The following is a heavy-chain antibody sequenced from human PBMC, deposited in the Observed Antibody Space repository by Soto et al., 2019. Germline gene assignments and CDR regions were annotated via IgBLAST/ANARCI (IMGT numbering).Heavy chain of an antibody. J-gene: IGHJ3*02. V-gene: IGHV3-49*03. D-gene: IGHD2-15*01. CDR2: IRSKAYGGTT. CDR1: GFTFGDYA. CDR3: TRDISNLGYCSGGSCYHPSPSALDAFDI. Sequence: GGSLRLSCTASGFTFGDYAMSWFRQAPGKGLEWVGFIRSKAYGGTTEYAASVKGRFTISRDDSKSIAYLQMNSLKTEDTAVYYCTRDISNLGYCSGGSCYHPSPSALDAFDIWGQGTMVTVSS.